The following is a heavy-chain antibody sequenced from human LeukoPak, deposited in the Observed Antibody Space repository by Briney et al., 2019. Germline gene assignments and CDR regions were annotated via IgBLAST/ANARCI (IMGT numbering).Heavy chain of an antibody. J-gene: IGHJ4*02. CDR2: IGSSGSTI. CDR1: AFIFSSYE. V-gene: IGHV3-48*03. CDR3: ARGKYFDY. Sequence: GGSLRLSCAASAFIFSSYEMNWVRQAPGKGLEWVSYIGSSGSTIYYADSVKGRFTISRDNAKNSLYLQMNSLRAEDTAVYYCARGKYFDYWGQGTLVTVSS.